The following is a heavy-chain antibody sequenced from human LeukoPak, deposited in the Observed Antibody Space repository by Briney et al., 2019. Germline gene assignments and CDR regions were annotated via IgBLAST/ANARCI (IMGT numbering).Heavy chain of an antibody. J-gene: IGHJ6*03. D-gene: IGHD3-22*01. V-gene: IGHV3-11*04. Sequence: GGSLRLSCAASGFTFSDYYISWIRQAPGKGLNWISYIHSSGGTVYYADSVKGRFTISRDNTKNSLYLQMNSVRAEDTAVYYCASLYDSSGYYYFYMDVWGKGTTVTISS. CDR3: ASLYDSSGYYYFYMDV. CDR2: IHSSGGTV. CDR1: GFTFSDYY.